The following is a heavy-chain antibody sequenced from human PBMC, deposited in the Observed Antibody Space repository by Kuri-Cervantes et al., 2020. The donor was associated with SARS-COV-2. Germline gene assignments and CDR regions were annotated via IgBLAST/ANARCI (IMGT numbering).Heavy chain of an antibody. CDR1: GFTFSSYS. V-gene: IGHV3-21*01. D-gene: IGHD2-2*02. Sequence: GESLKISCAASGFTFSSYSMNWVRQAPGKGLEWVSSISSSSSYIYYADSVKGRFTISRDNAKNSLYLQMNSLRAEDTAVYYCARDYCSSTSCDNDAFDIWGQGTMVTVSS. CDR3: ARDYCSSTSCDNDAFDI. J-gene: IGHJ3*02. CDR2: ISSSSSYI.